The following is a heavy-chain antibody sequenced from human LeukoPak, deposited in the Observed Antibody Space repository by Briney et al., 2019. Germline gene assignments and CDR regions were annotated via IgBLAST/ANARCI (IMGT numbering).Heavy chain of an antibody. CDR1: GGSISSGAYY. Sequence: SETLSLTCAVSGGSISSGAYYWSWIRQHPGEGLEWIGYIYYSGSTYYNPSLKSRVTISVDTSKNQFSLNLSSVTAADTAVYYCARGRRGILHDAFDIWGQGTMITVSS. CDR2: IYYSGST. CDR3: ARGRRGILHDAFDI. V-gene: IGHV4-31*11. J-gene: IGHJ3*02. D-gene: IGHD3-10*01.